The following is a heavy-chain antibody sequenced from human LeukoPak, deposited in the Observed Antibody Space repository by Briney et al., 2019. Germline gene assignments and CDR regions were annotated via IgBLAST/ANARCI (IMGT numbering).Heavy chain of an antibody. CDR2: IKKDGSEK. V-gene: IGHV3-7*01. CDR1: GFTFSNYW. Sequence: PGGSLRLSCAASGFTFSNYWMNWVRQAPGKGLEWVANIKKDGSEKYYVDSVKGRFTISRDNAKTSLYLQMNSLRAEDTAVYYCARHLSGVTGYTYGRGIDYWGQGTLVTVSS. CDR3: ARHLSGVTGYTYGRGIDY. J-gene: IGHJ4*02. D-gene: IGHD5-18*01.